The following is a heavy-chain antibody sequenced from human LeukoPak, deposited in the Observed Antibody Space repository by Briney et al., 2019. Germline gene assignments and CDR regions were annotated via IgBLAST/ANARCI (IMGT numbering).Heavy chain of an antibody. CDR1: GGSISSYY. D-gene: IGHD1-20*01. Sequence: SETLSLTRTVSGGSISSYYWSWIGQPPGKGLEGIGYIYYRGRTNYNPSPKKRCTISVDTSKHPFSPTLSSVTAADTAVYYCARGLYNWNPFDYWGQGTLVTVSS. V-gene: IGHV4-59*01. CDR3: ARGLYNWNPFDY. J-gene: IGHJ4*02. CDR2: IYYRGRT.